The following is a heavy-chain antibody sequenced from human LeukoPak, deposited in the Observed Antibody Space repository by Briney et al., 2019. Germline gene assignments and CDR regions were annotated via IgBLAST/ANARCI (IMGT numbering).Heavy chain of an antibody. CDR3: ARGGGYASPIGY. D-gene: IGHD5-12*01. CDR1: GGSISTCY. Sequence: SETLPLTCTLSGGSISTCYWSWIRQPPGKGLEWIGYIYHSGSTNYNPSLKSRVTISVDTSKNQFSLKLSSVTAADTAVYYCARGGGYASPIGYWGQGALVTVSS. J-gene: IGHJ4*02. CDR2: IYHSGST. V-gene: IGHV4-59*01.